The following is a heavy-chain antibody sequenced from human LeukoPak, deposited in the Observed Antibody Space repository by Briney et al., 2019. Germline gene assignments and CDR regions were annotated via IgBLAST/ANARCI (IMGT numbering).Heavy chain of an antibody. V-gene: IGHV3-9*01. J-gene: IGHJ4*02. CDR1: GFTFDDYA. D-gene: IGHD2-2*01. Sequence: PGRSLRLSCAASGFTFDDYAMHWVRQAPGKGLEWVSGISWNSGSIGYADSVKGRFTISRDNAKNSPYLQMNSLRAEDTAVYYCARDRGDIVVVPAAMPFDYWGQGTLVTVSS. CDR3: ARDRGDIVVVPAAMPFDY. CDR2: ISWNSGSI.